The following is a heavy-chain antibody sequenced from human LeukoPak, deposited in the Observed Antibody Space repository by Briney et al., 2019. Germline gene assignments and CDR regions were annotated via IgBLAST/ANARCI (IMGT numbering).Heavy chain of an antibody. CDR2: IYYSGST. J-gene: IGHJ4*02. CDR1: GGSISSYY. D-gene: IGHD6-13*01. Sequence: SGTLSLTCTVSGGSISSYYWSWIRQPPGKGLEWIGYIYYSGSTNYNPSLKSRVTISVDTSKNQFSLKLSSVTAADTAVYYCAREPTTAAGSSYFDYWGQGTLVTVSS. V-gene: IGHV4-59*01. CDR3: AREPTTAAGSSYFDY.